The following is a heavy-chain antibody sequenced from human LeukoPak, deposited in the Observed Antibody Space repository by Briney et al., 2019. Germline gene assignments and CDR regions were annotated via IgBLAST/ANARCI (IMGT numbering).Heavy chain of an antibody. CDR2: ISYDGSNK. V-gene: IGHV3-30*18. CDR3: AKDHSSGWSIFDY. CDR1: GFTFSSYG. D-gene: IGHD6-19*01. Sequence: PGGSLRLSCADSGFTFSSYGMHWVRQAPGKGLEWVAVISYDGSNKYYADSVKGRFTISRDNSKNTLYLQMNSLRAEDTAVYYCAKDHSSGWSIFDYWGQGTLVTVSS. J-gene: IGHJ4*02.